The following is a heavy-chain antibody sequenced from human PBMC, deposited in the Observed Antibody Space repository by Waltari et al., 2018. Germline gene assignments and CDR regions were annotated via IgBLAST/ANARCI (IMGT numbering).Heavy chain of an antibody. D-gene: IGHD3-16*01. CDR2: IYSGVGA. CDR1: GVDVSDHS. V-gene: IGHV3-53*01. J-gene: IGHJ4*02. Sequence: EVPVVASGGGLIQPGGSLSLSCATSGVDVSDHSMRWVRQAPGKGLEWVAVIYSGVGAYYADAVKSRFTISRDSSENTFYLQMSSLRVEDTAVYYCARGPPISAKWELCWFDYWGQGTLVTVSS. CDR3: ARGPPISAKWELCWFDY.